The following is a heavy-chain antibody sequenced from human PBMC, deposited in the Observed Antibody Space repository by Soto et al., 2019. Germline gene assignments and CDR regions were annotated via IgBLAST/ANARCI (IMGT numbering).Heavy chain of an antibody. CDR1: GGSLTSYY. Sequence: SETLSLTCTVSGGSLTSYYWTWIRQPPGKGLEWIGCVYYSGTTYYNPSLKSRISMSADVSKNQFSLRLTSVTPADTAVYFCARMPAMGGVFSNWFDPWGQGTQVT. D-gene: IGHD2-15*01. V-gene: IGHV4-59*01. CDR3: ARMPAMGGVFSNWFDP. CDR2: VYYSGTT. J-gene: IGHJ5*02.